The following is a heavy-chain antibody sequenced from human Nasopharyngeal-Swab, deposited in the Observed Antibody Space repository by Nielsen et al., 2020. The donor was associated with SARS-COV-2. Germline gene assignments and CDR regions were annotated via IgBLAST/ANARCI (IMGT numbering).Heavy chain of an antibody. CDR3: ARKFYYYYYYMDV. J-gene: IGHJ6*03. Sequence: SETLSLTCAVYGGSFSGYYWSWIRQPPGKGLEWIGEINHSGSTNYNPSLKSRVTISVDTSKNQFSLKLGSVTAADTAVYYCARKFYYYYYYMDVWGKGTTVTVSS. V-gene: IGHV4-34*01. CDR1: GGSFSGYY. CDR2: INHSGST.